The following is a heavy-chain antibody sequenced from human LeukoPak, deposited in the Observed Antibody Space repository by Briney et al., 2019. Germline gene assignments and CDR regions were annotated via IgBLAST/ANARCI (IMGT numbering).Heavy chain of an antibody. CDR2: ISSSSSYI. CDR3: ARMAATIEDY. J-gene: IGHJ4*02. D-gene: IGHD5-24*01. Sequence: AGGSLRLSCAASGFTFSSYSMNWVRQAPGKGLEWVSSISSSSSYIYYADSVKGRFTISRDNAKNSLYLQMNSLRAEDTAVCYCARMAATIEDYWGQGTLVTVSS. V-gene: IGHV3-21*01. CDR1: GFTFSSYS.